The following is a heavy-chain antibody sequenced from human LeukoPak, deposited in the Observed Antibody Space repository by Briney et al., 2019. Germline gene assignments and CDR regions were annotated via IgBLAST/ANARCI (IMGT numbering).Heavy chain of an antibody. J-gene: IGHJ4*02. Sequence: SETLSLTCAVSGYSISSGYYWGWIRQPPGKGLEWIGRNYTSGSTNYNPSLKSRVTMSVDTSKNQFSLKLSSVTAADTAVYYCARDNGGNPFDYWGQGTLVTVSS. CDR3: ARDNGGNPFDY. CDR2: NYTSGST. D-gene: IGHD4-23*01. CDR1: GYSISSGYY. V-gene: IGHV4-38-2*02.